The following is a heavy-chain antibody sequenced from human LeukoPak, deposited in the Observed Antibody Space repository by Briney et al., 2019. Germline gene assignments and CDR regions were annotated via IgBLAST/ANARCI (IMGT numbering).Heavy chain of an antibody. CDR2: IKEDGNED. Sequence: GGSLRLSCTVSGFSFREHWMSWVRQAPGKGLEWVGNIKEDGNEDYYVDSVEGRFVIFRDNAKNSLYLQMNSLRAEDTAVYYCARAQQLATSWFDPWGQGTLVTVSS. V-gene: IGHV3-7*02. J-gene: IGHJ5*02. CDR3: ARAQQLATSWFDP. CDR1: GFSFREHW. D-gene: IGHD6-13*01.